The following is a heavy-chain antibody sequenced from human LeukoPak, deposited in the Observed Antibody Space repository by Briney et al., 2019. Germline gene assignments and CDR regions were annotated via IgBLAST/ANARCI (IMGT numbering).Heavy chain of an antibody. D-gene: IGHD5-18*01. CDR2: INHFGST. CDR3: ARGYRAPQTFYSYHYFDS. CDR1: GGSLSGYY. Sequence: PSETLSLTCAVYGGSLSGYYWNWIRQSPGKGLEWIWDINHFGSTNYNPSLKSRVTISGDTSKNQFSLKVNSVTAADTAVYYCARGYRAPQTFYSYHYFDSWAQGILVTVSS. V-gene: IGHV4-34*01. J-gene: IGHJ4*02.